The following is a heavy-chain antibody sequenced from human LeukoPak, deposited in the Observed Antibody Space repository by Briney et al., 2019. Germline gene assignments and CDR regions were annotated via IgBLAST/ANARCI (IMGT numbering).Heavy chain of an antibody. Sequence: SETLSLTCTVSGGSISSYYWSWIRQPPGKGLEWIGYIYYSGSTNYNPSLKSRVTISVDTSKNQFSLKLSSVTAADTAVYYCARDQSVVRGVYDAFDIWGQGTMVTVSS. CDR2: IYYSGST. J-gene: IGHJ3*02. CDR3: ARDQSVVRGVYDAFDI. D-gene: IGHD3-10*01. V-gene: IGHV4-59*01. CDR1: GGSISSYY.